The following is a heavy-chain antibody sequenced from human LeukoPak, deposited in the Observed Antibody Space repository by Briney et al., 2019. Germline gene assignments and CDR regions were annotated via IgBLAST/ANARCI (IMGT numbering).Heavy chain of an antibody. V-gene: IGHV4-61*02. Sequence: SETLSLTCTVSGGSISSGSYYWSWIRQPAGKGLEWIGRIYTSGSTNYNPSLKSRVTISVDTSKNQFSLKLSSVTAADTAVYYYAGVVHDAFDIWGQGTMVTVSS. CDR2: IYTSGST. CDR1: GGSISSGSYY. D-gene: IGHD2-2*01. CDR3: AGVVHDAFDI. J-gene: IGHJ3*02.